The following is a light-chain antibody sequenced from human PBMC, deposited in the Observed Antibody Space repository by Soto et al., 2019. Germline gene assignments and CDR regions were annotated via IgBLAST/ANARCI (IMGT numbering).Light chain of an antibody. V-gene: IGKV3-11*01. J-gene: IGKJ5*01. Sequence: EIVLTQSPATLSLSPGERATLSCRASQSVSSYLAWYQQKPGQAPRLLIYDASNRATGIPARFSGSGSGTDFSLPISSLEPEDFVVYYCQQRSNWITFGKGTRLEIK. CDR2: DAS. CDR3: QQRSNWIT. CDR1: QSVSSY.